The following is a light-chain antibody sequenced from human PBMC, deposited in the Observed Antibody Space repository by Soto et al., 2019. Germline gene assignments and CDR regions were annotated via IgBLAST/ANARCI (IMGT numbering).Light chain of an antibody. CDR1: QSVLYSSDNKNY. CDR3: QQYYTTPWP. Sequence: DIVMTQSPDSLAVSLGERATINCKSSQSVLYSSDNKNYLTWYQQRPGQPPKLLIYWASTRESGVPDRFSGSGSGTDFTLTISRLPAEDVAVYYCQQYYTTPWPFGQGTKVEI. J-gene: IGKJ1*01. V-gene: IGKV4-1*01. CDR2: WAS.